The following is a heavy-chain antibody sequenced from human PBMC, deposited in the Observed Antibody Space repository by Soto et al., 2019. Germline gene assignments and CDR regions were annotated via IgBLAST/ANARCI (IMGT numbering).Heavy chain of an antibody. V-gene: IGHV3-33*01. CDR2: IWYGGSNK. D-gene: IGHD6-6*01. CDR1: GFTFSSYG. CDR3: ARVGLEYSSSSAYYYYGMDV. Sequence: QVQLVESGGGVVQPGRSLRLSCAASGFTFSSYGMHWVRQAPGKGLEWVAVIWYGGSNKYYADSVKGRFTISRDNSKNTLYLQMNSLRAEDTAVYYCARVGLEYSSSSAYYYYGMDVWGQGTTVTVSS. J-gene: IGHJ6*02.